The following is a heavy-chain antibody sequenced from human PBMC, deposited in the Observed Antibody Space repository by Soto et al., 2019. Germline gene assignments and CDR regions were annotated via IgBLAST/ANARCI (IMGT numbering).Heavy chain of an antibody. V-gene: IGHV3-30*18. Sequence: QVQLVESGGDVVQPGRSLRLSCAASGFRFSNYGIHWVRQAPGKGLEWVTVISFDGINKYYADSVKGRFTISRDNSNNTLHLQMNRLRDDDTSVYYGAKDKYSSLFYYYYATEVWGRGTTVTVSS. D-gene: IGHD6-19*01. CDR1: GFRFSNYG. J-gene: IGHJ6*02. CDR2: ISFDGINK. CDR3: AKDKYSSLFYYYYATEV.